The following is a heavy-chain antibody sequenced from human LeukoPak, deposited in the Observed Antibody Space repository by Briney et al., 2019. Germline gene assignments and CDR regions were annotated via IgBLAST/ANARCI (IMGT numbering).Heavy chain of an antibody. CDR1: GFTFSSYA. Sequence: PGGSLRLSCAASGFTFSSYAMHWVRQAPGKGLEWVAVMSYDGSNKYYADSVKGRFTISRDNSKNTLYLQMNSLRAEDTAVYYCARGPSYYYDSSGKGAFDYWGQGTLVTVSS. CDR3: ARGPSYYYDSSGKGAFDY. D-gene: IGHD3-22*01. V-gene: IGHV3-30-3*01. J-gene: IGHJ4*02. CDR2: MSYDGSNK.